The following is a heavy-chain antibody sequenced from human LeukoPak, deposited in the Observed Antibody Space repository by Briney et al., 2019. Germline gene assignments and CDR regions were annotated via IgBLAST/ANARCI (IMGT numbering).Heavy chain of an antibody. CDR1: GFTFDDYA. Sequence: GRSLRLSCAASGFTFDDYAMHWVRQAPGKGLEWISGISWNSGSIGYADSVKGRFTISRDNAKNSLYLQMNSLRAEDMALYYCAKDEFVASDFTGAFDIWGQGTMVTVSS. D-gene: IGHD2-8*02. CDR2: ISWNSGSI. V-gene: IGHV3-9*03. CDR3: AKDEFVASDFTGAFDI. J-gene: IGHJ3*02.